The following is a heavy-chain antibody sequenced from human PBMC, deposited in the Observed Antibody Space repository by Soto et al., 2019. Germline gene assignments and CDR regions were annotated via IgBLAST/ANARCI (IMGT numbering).Heavy chain of an antibody. CDR3: ARDKASNKYDSTWSYDS. CDR2: INAGNGKT. J-gene: IGHJ4*02. Sequence: ASVKVSCKASGYTFTSYTIHWVRQAPGQRPEWMGWINAGNGKTKYSPRIQDRVNITRDTSASTVYMELSSLKSEDTAIYYCARDKASNKYDSTWSYDSWGQGSLVPVSS. V-gene: IGHV1-3*01. D-gene: IGHD6-13*01. CDR1: GYTFTSYT.